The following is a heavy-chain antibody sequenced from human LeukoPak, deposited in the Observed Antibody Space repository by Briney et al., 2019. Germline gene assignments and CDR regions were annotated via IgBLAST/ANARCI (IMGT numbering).Heavy chain of an antibody. J-gene: IGHJ4*02. CDR3: ATLTVASTFDY. V-gene: IGHV3-48*03. D-gene: IGHD6-19*01. CDR2: TSSSGGTR. Sequence: GGSLRLSCAASGFAFSVYEMYWVRQAPGKGLEWVSYTSSSGGTRYYADSVKGRFTISRDNAYNSLFLQMNSLRAEDTAVYYCATLTVASTFDYWGQGTLVTVSS. CDR1: GFAFSVYE.